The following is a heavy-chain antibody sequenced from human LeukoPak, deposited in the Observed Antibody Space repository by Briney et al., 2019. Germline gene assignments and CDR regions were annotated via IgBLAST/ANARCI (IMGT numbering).Heavy chain of an antibody. J-gene: IGHJ5*02. CDR2: NSYSGIT. CDR3: ARQSTNLRRLDP. CDR1: GGSISNYY. V-gene: IGHV4-59*08. Sequence: PSETLSLTCTVSGGSISNYYWSWIRQLPGKGLEWIGYNSYSGITNYNPSLKSRATISVDTSKNQFSLKVTSVTAADTAIYYCARQSTNLRRLDPWGQGTLVTVSS.